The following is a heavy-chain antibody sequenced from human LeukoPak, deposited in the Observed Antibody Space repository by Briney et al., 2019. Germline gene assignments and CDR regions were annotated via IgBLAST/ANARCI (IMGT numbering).Heavy chain of an antibody. CDR1: GGSISSYY. Sequence: SETLSLTCTVSGGSISSYYWSWIRQPPGKGLEWIGEINHSGNSNYNPSLKSRVTTSVDTSKNQFSLKLNSVTAADTGVYYCARGLTHWGQGTLVTVSS. V-gene: IGHV4-34*01. CDR2: INHSGNS. CDR3: ARGLTH. J-gene: IGHJ4*02.